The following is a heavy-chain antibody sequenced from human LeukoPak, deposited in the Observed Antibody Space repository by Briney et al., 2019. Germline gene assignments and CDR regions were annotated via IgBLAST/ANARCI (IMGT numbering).Heavy chain of an antibody. CDR3: AKSLRLRPLWGMDV. CDR1: GFTFSSYG. D-gene: IGHD4-17*01. CDR2: ISYDGSEK. Sequence: PGRSLRLSCAASGFTFSSYGMHWVRQAPGKGLEWVAVISYDGSEKYYADSVKGRFTISRDNSKNTLYLQMNSLRAEDTAVYYCAKSLRLRPLWGMDVWGQGTTVTVSS. J-gene: IGHJ6*02. V-gene: IGHV3-30*18.